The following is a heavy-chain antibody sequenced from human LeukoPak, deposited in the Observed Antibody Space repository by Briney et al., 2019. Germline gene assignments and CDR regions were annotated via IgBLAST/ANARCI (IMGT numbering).Heavy chain of an antibody. Sequence: ASVKVSCKTSGYSFTSYDMNWVRQATGQGLEWMGYMNPNSGNTGYAQKSQGRITMTRDTSTSTAYMELYSLRSEDTAVYYCASFLGYNFWGQGTLVTVSS. D-gene: IGHD5-12*01. CDR2: MNPNSGNT. J-gene: IGHJ4*02. CDR1: GYSFTSYD. CDR3: ASFLGYNF. V-gene: IGHV1-8*01.